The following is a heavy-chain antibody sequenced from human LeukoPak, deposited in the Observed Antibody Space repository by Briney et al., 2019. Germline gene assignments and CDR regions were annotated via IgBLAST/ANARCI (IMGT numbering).Heavy chain of an antibody. Sequence: GGSLRLSCAGAGFSFKNYAMNWVRQAPGKGLEWVSTVSGSGGGTYYADSVKGRFTISRDNAKNTLYLQMNSLRAEDTAVYYCARRIQGMAPYYFDYWGQGTLVTVSS. J-gene: IGHJ4*02. CDR3: ARRIQGMAPYYFDY. CDR2: VSGSGGGT. D-gene: IGHD5-24*01. V-gene: IGHV3-23*01. CDR1: GFSFKNYA.